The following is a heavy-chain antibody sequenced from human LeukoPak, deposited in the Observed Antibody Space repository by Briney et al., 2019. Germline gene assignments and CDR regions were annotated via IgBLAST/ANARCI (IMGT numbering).Heavy chain of an antibody. J-gene: IGHJ6*04. Sequence: GGSLRLSCAASGFTFSNYEMNWVRQAPGKGLGRVSYISSSGSTIYYADSVKGRFTISRDNAKNSLYLQMNSLRAEDTAVYYCAELGITMIGGVWGKGTTVTISS. CDR1: GFTFSNYE. CDR3: AELGITMIGGV. CDR2: ISSSGSTI. D-gene: IGHD3-10*02. V-gene: IGHV3-48*03.